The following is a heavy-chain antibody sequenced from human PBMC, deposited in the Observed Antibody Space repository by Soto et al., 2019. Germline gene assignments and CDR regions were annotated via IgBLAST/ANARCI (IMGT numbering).Heavy chain of an antibody. V-gene: IGHV3-23*01. CDR2: ISGSDGKT. D-gene: IGHD3-3*01. CDR3: ARWSYLDY. CDR1: GFSCGSYA. Sequence: PGGSLRLSCAASGFSCGSYALSWVRQAPGKGLEWVSTISGSDGKTFYADSVKGRFSISRDTSQSTLYLQMNSLRADDTAMYYCARWSYLDYWGQGTRVTVSS. J-gene: IGHJ4*02.